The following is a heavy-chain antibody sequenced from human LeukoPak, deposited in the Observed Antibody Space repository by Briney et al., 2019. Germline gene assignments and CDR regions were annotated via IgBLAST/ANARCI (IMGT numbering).Heavy chain of an antibody. CDR1: GGSISSYH. D-gene: IGHD3-10*01. Sequence: SETLSLTCTVSGGSISSYHWIWIRQPPGKGLEWIGYIHYSGSTNYNPSLKSRVTTSVDTSKKQFSLKLRSVTAADTAVYYCARDVGETFFDYWGQGALVTVSS. V-gene: IGHV4-59*12. CDR3: ARDVGETFFDY. CDR2: IHYSGST. J-gene: IGHJ4*02.